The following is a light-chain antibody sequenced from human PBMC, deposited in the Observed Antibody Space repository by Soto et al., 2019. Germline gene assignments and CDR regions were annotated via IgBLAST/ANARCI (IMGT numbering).Light chain of an antibody. CDR3: QQRSSWPRT. CDR1: QSVSSF. Sequence: EIVLTQSPATLSLSPGERATLSCRASQSVSSFLAWYQQKPGQAPRLLIYDASNRATGIPARFSGSGSGTDFTPTISSLEPEDFALYYCQQRSSWPRTFXQGTKVDIK. J-gene: IGKJ1*01. CDR2: DAS. V-gene: IGKV3-11*01.